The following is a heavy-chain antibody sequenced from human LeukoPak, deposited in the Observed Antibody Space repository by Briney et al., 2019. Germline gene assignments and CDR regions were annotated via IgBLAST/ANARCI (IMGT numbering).Heavy chain of an antibody. CDR3: AKSHAPFIVVVPAAIGGFDY. V-gene: IGHV3-30-3*01. CDR2: ISYDGSNK. CDR1: GFTFSSYA. D-gene: IGHD2-2*02. Sequence: GGSLRLSCAASGFTFSSYAMNWVRQAPGKGLEWVAVISYDGSNKYYADSVKGRFTISRDNSKNTLYLQMNSLRAEDTAVYYCAKSHAPFIVVVPAAIGGFDYWGQGTLVTVSS. J-gene: IGHJ4*02.